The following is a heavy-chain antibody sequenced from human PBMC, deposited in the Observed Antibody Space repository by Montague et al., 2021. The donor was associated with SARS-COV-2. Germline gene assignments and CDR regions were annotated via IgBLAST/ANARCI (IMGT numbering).Heavy chain of an antibody. D-gene: IGHD2-15*01. CDR3: ARGPLHGVAADTPFDL. V-gene: IGHV4-30-2*01. CDR1: GGSISSGGYS. CDR2: IYHSGST. J-gene: IGHJ4*02. Sequence: TLSLTCAVSGGSISSGGYSWSWIRQPPGKGLEWIGYIYHSGSTYYNPSLKSRVTISVDRSKNQFSLKLSSVTAADTAVYYCARGPLHGVAADTPFDLWGQGTLVTVSS.